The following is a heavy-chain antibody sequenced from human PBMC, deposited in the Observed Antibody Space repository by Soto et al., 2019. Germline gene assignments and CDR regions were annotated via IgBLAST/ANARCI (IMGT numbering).Heavy chain of an antibody. J-gene: IGHJ4*02. CDR1: GYTFINYG. D-gene: IGHD6-19*01. Sequence: VQLVQSGAEVKESGASVKMSCKASGYTFINYGVAWVRRAPGQGPEWMGWISGSNGDTKYAQNLQNRVSLTTDTSTNTAYMELRSLRPDDTAIYFCGRGGLAVSGTYDYWGQGTLVTVSS. V-gene: IGHV1-18*01. CDR2: ISGSNGDT. CDR3: GRGGLAVSGTYDY.